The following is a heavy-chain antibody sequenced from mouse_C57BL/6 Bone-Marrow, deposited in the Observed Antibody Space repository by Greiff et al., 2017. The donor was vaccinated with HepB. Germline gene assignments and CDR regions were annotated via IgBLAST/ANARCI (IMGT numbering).Heavy chain of an antibody. CDR3: ASYSNYDY. J-gene: IGHJ2*01. CDR1: GYSITSGYY. Sequence: ESGPGLVKPSQSLSLTCSVTGYSITSGYYWNWIRQLPGNKLEWMGYISYDGSNNYNPSLKNRISITRDTSKNQFFLKLNSVTTEDTATYYCASYSNYDYWGQGTTLTVSS. D-gene: IGHD2-5*01. V-gene: IGHV3-6*01. CDR2: ISYDGSN.